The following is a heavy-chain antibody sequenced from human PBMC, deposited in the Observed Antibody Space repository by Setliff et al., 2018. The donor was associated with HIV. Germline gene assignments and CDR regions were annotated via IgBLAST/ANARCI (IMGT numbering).Heavy chain of an antibody. J-gene: IGHJ3*02. Sequence: GGSLRLSCAASGFIFSNYWMSWVRQAPGKGLEWVANIRQDGSEKYYVDSVRGRFTISRDNAENSLYLRMNSLRAEDTAVYYCAKDLDIVVVPAAPDAFDIWGQGTMVTVSS. V-gene: IGHV3-7*03. D-gene: IGHD2-2*03. CDR1: GFIFSNYW. CDR3: AKDLDIVVVPAAPDAFDI. CDR2: IRQDGSEK.